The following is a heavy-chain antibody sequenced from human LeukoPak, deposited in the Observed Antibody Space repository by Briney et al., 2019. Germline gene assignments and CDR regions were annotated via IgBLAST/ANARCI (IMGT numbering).Heavy chain of an antibody. CDR3: ARGYYYDSSGFDY. J-gene: IGHJ4*02. CDR1: GGSISSYY. CDR2: IYYSGST. V-gene: IGHV4-59*01. D-gene: IGHD3-22*01. Sequence: SETLSLTRTVSGGSISSYYWSWIRQPPGKGLEWIGYIYYSGSTNYNPSLKSRVTISVDTSKNQFSLKLSFVTAADTAVYYCARGYYYDSSGFDYWGQGTLVTVSS.